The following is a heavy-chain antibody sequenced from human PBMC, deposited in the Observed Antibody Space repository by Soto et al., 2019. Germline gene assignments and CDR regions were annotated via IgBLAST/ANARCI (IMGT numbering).Heavy chain of an antibody. CDR3: TRSIGETDGFDV. D-gene: IGHD3-16*01. J-gene: IGHJ6*02. CDR2: ILSDGNRK. CDR1: GFPFSNFA. V-gene: IGHV3-30-3*01. Sequence: GGSLRLSCSASGFPFSNFAMHWVRQTPGKGLEWLTVILSDGNRKYYADSVRGRFSTSRDNSRNTLYIQLSSLRPEDTAVYYCTRSIGETDGFDVWGQGTTVTVSS.